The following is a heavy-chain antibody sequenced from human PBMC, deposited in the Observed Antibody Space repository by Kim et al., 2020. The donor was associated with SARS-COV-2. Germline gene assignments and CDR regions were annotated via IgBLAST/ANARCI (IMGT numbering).Heavy chain of an antibody. V-gene: IGHV3-21*01. Sequence: GGSLTLSCAASGFTFSSNNINWVRQAPGKGLEWVSSISSTGDYIYYADSVKGRFTISRDNAKNSLYLQMNGLRAEDTAVYYCTRARWTPNYYFDYWGQGTLVTVSS. J-gene: IGHJ4*02. CDR3: TRARWTPNYYFDY. CDR1: GFTFSSNN. D-gene: IGHD2-15*01. CDR2: ISSTGDYI.